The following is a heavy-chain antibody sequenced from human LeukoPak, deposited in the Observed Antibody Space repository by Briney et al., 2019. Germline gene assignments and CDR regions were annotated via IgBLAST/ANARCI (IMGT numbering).Heavy chain of an antibody. Sequence: GRSLRLSCAASGFTFDDYAMHWVRQAPGKGLEWVSYISSSSSTIYYADSVKGRFTISRDNAKNSLHLQMNSLRAEDTAVYYCARGCSSTSCFDAFDIWGQGTMVTVSS. CDR3: ARGCSSTSCFDAFDI. J-gene: IGHJ3*02. D-gene: IGHD2-2*01. CDR1: GFTFDDYA. CDR2: ISSSSSTI. V-gene: IGHV3-48*04.